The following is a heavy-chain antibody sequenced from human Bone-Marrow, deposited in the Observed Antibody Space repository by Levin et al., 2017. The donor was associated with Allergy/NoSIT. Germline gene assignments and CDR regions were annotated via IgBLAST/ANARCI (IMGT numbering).Heavy chain of an antibody. D-gene: IGHD1-1*01. Sequence: PGGSLRLSCKTSGYTFSNHGISWVRQAPGQGLEWMGWISTYNGNTNYAQKLQGRVIMTTDTSTNTAYMELISLRSDDTAMYYCVRDPEGHCVGGTCYFHYWGQGTLVTVSS. J-gene: IGHJ4*02. CDR3: VRDPEGHCVGGTCYFHY. CDR2: ISTYNGNT. CDR1: GYTFSNHG. V-gene: IGHV1-18*01.